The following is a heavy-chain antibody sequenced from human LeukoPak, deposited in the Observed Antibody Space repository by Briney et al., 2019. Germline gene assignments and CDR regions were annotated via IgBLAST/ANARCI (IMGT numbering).Heavy chain of an antibody. D-gene: IGHD3-3*01. J-gene: IGHJ4*02. Sequence: ASVKVSCKASGYTFTSYSMNWVRQAPGRGLEWMGWIDTNTGNPTYAQGFTGRFVFSLDTSVSTAYLQISSLKAEDTAFYYCARDQRQISFDYWGQGTLVTVSS. CDR3: ARDQRQISFDY. CDR2: IDTNTGNP. V-gene: IGHV7-4-1*02. CDR1: GYTFTSYS.